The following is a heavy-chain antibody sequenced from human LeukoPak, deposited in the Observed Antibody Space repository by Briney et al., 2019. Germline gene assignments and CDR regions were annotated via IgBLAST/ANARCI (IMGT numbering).Heavy chain of an antibody. CDR3: ARLGALHDAFDV. CDR2: IHYSGST. J-gene: IGHJ3*01. CDR1: GGSISSYY. V-gene: IGHV4-59*12. D-gene: IGHD3-16*01. Sequence: SETLSLTCTVSGGSISSYYWSWIRQPPGKGLEWIGNIHYSGSTKYNSSLKSRVTISVDTSNNQFSLRVTSLTAADTAVYYCARLGALHDAFDVWGQGTQVTVSS.